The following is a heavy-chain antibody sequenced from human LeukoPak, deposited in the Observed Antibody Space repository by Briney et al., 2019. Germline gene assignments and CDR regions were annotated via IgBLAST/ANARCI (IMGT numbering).Heavy chain of an antibody. J-gene: IGHJ4*02. CDR3: SGERAGTIVDF. CDR2: VFRTGGT. Sequence: SETLSLTCTVSSFSFTTDYYGGWIRQPPGKGLEWIGSVFRTGGTYYNPSLRNRVSISLDMSKNQFSLSLHSVTAADTAVYYCSGERAGTIVDFWGRGTLVTVSS. V-gene: IGHV4-38-2*02. CDR1: SFSFTTDYY. D-gene: IGHD3-3*01.